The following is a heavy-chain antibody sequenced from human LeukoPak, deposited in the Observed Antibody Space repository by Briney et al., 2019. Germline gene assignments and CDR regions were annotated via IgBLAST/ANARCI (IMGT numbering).Heavy chain of an antibody. D-gene: IGHD4-23*01. J-gene: IGHJ4*02. Sequence: PGGSLRLSCAASGFTFSSYAMSWVRQAPGKGLEWVSAISGSGGSTYYADSVKGRFTISRDNSKNTLYLQMNSLRAEDTAVYYCAKDGSTVVTPGYYFDYWGQGTLVTVSS. CDR1: GFTFSSYA. V-gene: IGHV3-23*01. CDR2: ISGSGGST. CDR3: AKDGSTVVTPGYYFDY.